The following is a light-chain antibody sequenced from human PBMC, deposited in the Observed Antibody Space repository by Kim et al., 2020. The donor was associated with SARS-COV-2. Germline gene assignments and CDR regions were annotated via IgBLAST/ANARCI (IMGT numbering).Light chain of an antibody. J-gene: IGKJ1*01. Sequence: EIVMTQSPATMSVSPGERATLSCRASQSVSTNLVWYQHKPGQAPRLLIYGASTRATGIPARFSGSGSGTEFTLTISSRQSEDFAVYYCQQYTNWPRTFGQGTKVDIK. V-gene: IGKV3-15*01. CDR2: GAS. CDR3: QQYTNWPRT. CDR1: QSVSTN.